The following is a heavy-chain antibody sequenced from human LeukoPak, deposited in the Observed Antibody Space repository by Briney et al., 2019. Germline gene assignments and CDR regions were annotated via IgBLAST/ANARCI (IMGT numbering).Heavy chain of an antibody. V-gene: IGHV4-59*12. D-gene: IGHD6-19*01. J-gene: IGHJ5*02. CDR3: ARDTEMYSSGWYALFDP. CDR2: IYYSGST. Sequence: SETLSLTCTVSGGSISSYYWSWIRQPPGKGLEWIGYIYYSGSTNYNPSLKSRVTISVDTSKNQFSLKLSSVTAADTAVYYCARDTEMYSSGWYALFDPWGQGTLVTVSS. CDR1: GGSISSYY.